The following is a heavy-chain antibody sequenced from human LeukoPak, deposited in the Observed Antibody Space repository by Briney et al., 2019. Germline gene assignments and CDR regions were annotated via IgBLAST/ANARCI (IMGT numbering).Heavy chain of an antibody. D-gene: IGHD3-22*01. CDR3: ASGADSSGDHLDY. CDR1: GFTLSTNA. V-gene: IGHV3-23*01. J-gene: IGHJ4*02. Sequence: PGGSLRLSCLTSGFTLSTNAMSWVRQAPGKGLEWISGISGSGASTYYADSVKGRFTISRNNSKNTLYLQMNSLRAEDTAVHYCASGADSSGDHLDYWGQGTLVTVSS. CDR2: ISGSGAST.